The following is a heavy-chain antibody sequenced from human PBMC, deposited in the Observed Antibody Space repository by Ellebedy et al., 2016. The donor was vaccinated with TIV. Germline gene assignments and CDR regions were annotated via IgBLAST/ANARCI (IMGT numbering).Heavy chain of an antibody. D-gene: IGHD6-6*01. Sequence: SETLSLTXAVYGGSFSGYYWSWIRQPPGKGLEWIGEINHSGSTNYNPSLKSRVTISVDTSKNQFSLKLSSVTAADTAVYYCARRAMGSSSRNRSAFDIWGQGTMVTVSS. V-gene: IGHV4-34*01. CDR3: ARRAMGSSSRNRSAFDI. CDR2: INHSGST. J-gene: IGHJ3*02. CDR1: GGSFSGYY.